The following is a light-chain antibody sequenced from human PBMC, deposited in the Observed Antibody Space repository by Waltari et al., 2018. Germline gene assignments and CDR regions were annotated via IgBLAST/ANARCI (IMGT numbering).Light chain of an antibody. CDR2: AAF. CDR3: KQFNTYPLT. J-gene: IGKJ5*01. V-gene: IGKV1-9*01. Sequence: IQLTQSPSSLSASVGDRVTITCRASQGISSYLAWYQQKPGKAPNLLIYAAFTLQSGVPSRFSGSGSGTDFTLTISSLQPEDFATYYCKQFNTYPLTFGQGTRREIK. CDR1: QGISSY.